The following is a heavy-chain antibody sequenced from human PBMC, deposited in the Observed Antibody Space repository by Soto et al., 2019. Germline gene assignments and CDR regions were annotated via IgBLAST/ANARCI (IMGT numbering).Heavy chain of an antibody. CDR1: GGTFSSYT. V-gene: IGHV1-69*02. D-gene: IGHD1-26*01. Sequence: QVQLVQSGAEVKKPGSSVKVSCKASGGTFSSYTISWVRQAPGQGLEWMGRIIPILGIANYAQKFQGRVTITADKSTSTAYMELSSLRSEDTAVYYCARVSNEWELPYYDYWGQGTLVTVSS. CDR3: ARVSNEWELPYYDY. J-gene: IGHJ4*02. CDR2: IIPILGIA.